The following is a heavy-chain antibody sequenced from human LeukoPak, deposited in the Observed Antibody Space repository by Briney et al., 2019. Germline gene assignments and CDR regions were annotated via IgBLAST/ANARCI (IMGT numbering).Heavy chain of an antibody. CDR2: IIPIFGTA. J-gene: IGHJ6*03. Sequence: GASVKVSCKASGGTFSSYAISWVRQAPGQGLEWMGGIIPIFGTANYAQKLQGRVTITADESTSTAYMELSSLRSEDTAVYYCARGGDSSSITTYYYYYMDVWGKGTTVTVSS. CDR3: ARGGDSSSITTYYYYYMDV. CDR1: GGTFSSYA. D-gene: IGHD6-13*01. V-gene: IGHV1-69*13.